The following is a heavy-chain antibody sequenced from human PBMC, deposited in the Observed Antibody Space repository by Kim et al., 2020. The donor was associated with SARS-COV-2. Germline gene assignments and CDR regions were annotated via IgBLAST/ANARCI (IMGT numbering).Heavy chain of an antibody. CDR3: AREDGLRAFDY. CDR2: T. Sequence: TNYAQKFQGKVTLTTDTSTNTAYMELRSLRFDDTAVYYCAREDGLRAFDYWGQGTLVTVPS. D-gene: IGHD3-10*01. V-gene: IGHV1-18*01. J-gene: IGHJ4*02.